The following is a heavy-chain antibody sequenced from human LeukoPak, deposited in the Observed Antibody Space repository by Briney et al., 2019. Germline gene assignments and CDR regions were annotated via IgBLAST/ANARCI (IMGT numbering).Heavy chain of an antibody. D-gene: IGHD2-2*01. CDR1: GFTFSNYW. V-gene: IGHV3-74*01. CDR2: IDPGGSNT. CDR3: ARILYCTSISCYCS. Sequence: GGSLRLSCAASGFTFSNYWMHWVRQAPGKGLVWVSRIDPGGSNTTYADSVKGRFTISRDNAKNTLYLQMNSLRAEDTAVYYCARILYCTSISCYCSWCEGTLVTVSS. J-gene: IGHJ1*01.